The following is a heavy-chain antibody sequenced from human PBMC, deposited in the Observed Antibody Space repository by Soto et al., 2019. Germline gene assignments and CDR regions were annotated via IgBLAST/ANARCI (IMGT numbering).Heavy chain of an antibody. CDR1: GGTFSSYA. Sequence: QVQLVQSGAEVKKPGSSVKVSCKASGGTFSSYAISWVRQAPGQGLEWMGGIIPIFGTANYAQKFQGRVTITADESTSTAYMELSSLRSEDTAVYYCASGIAAAGTPVYYYYGMDVWGQGTTVTVSS. J-gene: IGHJ6*02. V-gene: IGHV1-69*01. CDR2: IIPIFGTA. CDR3: ASGIAAAGTPVYYYYGMDV. D-gene: IGHD6-13*01.